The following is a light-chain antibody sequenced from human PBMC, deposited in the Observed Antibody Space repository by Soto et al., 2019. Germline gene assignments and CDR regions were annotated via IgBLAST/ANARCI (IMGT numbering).Light chain of an antibody. CDR3: QQYNSYSRT. CDR1: QSISSW. CDR2: KAS. Sequence: DIQMTQSPSNLSASVGDRVTITCRASQSISSWLAWYQQKPGKAPKLLIYKASSLESGVPSRVSGSGSGTEFTLTISSLQPDDFATYDCQQYNSYSRTFGQGTKVDIK. J-gene: IGKJ1*01. V-gene: IGKV1-5*03.